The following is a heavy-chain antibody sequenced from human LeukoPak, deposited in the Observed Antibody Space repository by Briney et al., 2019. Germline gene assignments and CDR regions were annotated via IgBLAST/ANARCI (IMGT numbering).Heavy chain of an antibody. V-gene: IGHV3-74*01. J-gene: IGHJ4*02. CDR2: INDDGSST. D-gene: IGHD6-19*01. Sequence: PGGSLRLSCAASGFTFSSYWMHWVRQAPGKGLVWVSRINDDGSSTSYADSVKGRFTISRDNAKNTLYLQMNNLRAEDAAVYYCARGGYDSGDWGQGTLVTVSS. CDR1: GFTFSSYW. CDR3: ARGGYDSGD.